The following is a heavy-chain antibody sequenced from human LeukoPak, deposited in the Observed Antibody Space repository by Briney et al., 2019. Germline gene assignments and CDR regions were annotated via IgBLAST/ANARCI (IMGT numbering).Heavy chain of an antibody. CDR3: ARDTTLPYCSSSSCYQDY. CDR1: GFTFSSYA. V-gene: IGHV3-30*01. Sequence: GRSLRLSCAASGFTFSSYAMHWVRQAPGKGLEWVAVISYDGSNKYYADSVKGRFTIPRDNSKNTLYLQMNSLRAEDTAVYYCARDTTLPYCSSSSCYQDYWGQGTLVTVSS. CDR2: ISYDGSNK. J-gene: IGHJ4*02. D-gene: IGHD2-2*01.